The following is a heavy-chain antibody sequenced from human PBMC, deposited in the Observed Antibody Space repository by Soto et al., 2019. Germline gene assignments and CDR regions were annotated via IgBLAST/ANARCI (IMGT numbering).Heavy chain of an antibody. D-gene: IGHD3-16*01. CDR1: GFTFDDYA. CDR3: AKDTYYDGYFDY. Sequence: GGSLRLSCGASGFTFDDYAMHWVRQAPGKGLEWVSGISWNSGSIGYADSVKGRFTISRDNAKNSLYLQMNSLRAEDTALYYCAKDTYYDGYFDYWGQGTLVTVSS. J-gene: IGHJ4*02. V-gene: IGHV3-9*01. CDR2: ISWNSGSI.